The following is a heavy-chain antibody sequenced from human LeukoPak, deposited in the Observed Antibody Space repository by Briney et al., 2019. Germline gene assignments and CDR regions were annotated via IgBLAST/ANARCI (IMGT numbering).Heavy chain of an antibody. CDR3: ARDQVVPAARHEYFQH. V-gene: IGHV1-69*10. CDR2: IIPIFGIA. CDR1: GGTFSSYA. D-gene: IGHD2-2*01. J-gene: IGHJ1*01. Sequence: ASVKVSCKASGGTFSSYAISWVRQAPGQGLEWMGGIIPIFGIANHAQKFQGRVTITADKSTSTAYMELSSLRSEDTAVYYCARDQVVPAARHEYFQHWGQGTLVTVSS.